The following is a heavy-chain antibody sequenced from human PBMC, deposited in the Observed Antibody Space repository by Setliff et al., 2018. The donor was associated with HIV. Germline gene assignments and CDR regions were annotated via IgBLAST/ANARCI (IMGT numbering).Heavy chain of an antibody. V-gene: IGHV4-34*01. D-gene: IGHD3-16*01. CDR3: VRNSGWALGS. CDR2: VCQRGGI. CDR1: GGSFSGYY. Sequence: SETLSLTCAVYGGSFSGYYWTWIRQPPGKGLEWIGEVCQRGGINYYPFFWSRAIISMDKPRSYFSLRLPSVTAADTAIYFCVRNSGWALGSWGQGILVTVSS. J-gene: IGHJ4*02.